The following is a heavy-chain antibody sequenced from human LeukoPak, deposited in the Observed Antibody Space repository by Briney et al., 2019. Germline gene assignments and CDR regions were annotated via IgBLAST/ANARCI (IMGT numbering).Heavy chain of an antibody. Sequence: GESLKISCKGSGYSFTSYWIGWVRQMPGKGLEWMGIIYPGDSDTRYSPSFQGQVTISADKSISTAYLQWSSLKASDTAMYYCARQLGINYDSSGYYGGIDYWGQGTLVTVSS. D-gene: IGHD3-22*01. CDR3: ARQLGINYDSSGYYGGIDY. CDR1: GYSFTSYW. CDR2: IYPGDSDT. J-gene: IGHJ4*02. V-gene: IGHV5-51*01.